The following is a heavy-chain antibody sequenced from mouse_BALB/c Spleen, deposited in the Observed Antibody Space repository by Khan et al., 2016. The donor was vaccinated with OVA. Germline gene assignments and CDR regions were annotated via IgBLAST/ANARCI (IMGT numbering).Heavy chain of an antibody. Sequence: EVQLQESGPEVVKPGASVKISCKASGYTFTDYNMHWVKQSHGKSLEWIGYIYPYNGGTGYSQKFKSKATLTVDNSSSTAYMELRSLTSEDSTVYYCARGSSWYFDVWGAGTTVTVSS. D-gene: IGHD1-1*01. V-gene: IGHV1S29*02. CDR3: ARGSSWYFDV. CDR1: GYTFTDYN. J-gene: IGHJ1*01. CDR2: IYPYNGGT.